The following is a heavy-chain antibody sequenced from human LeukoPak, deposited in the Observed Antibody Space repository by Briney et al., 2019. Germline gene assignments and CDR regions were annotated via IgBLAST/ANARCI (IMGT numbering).Heavy chain of an antibody. V-gene: IGHV4-59*01. J-gene: IGHJ6*03. CDR1: GGSFSGYY. Sequence: PSETLSLTCAVYGGSFSGYYWSWIRQPPGKGLEWIGYIYYSGSTNYNPSLKSRVTISVDTSKNQFSLKLSSVTAADTAVYYCARGAAARRSYYYYYMDVWGKGTTVTVSS. D-gene: IGHD6-6*01. CDR3: ARGAAARRSYYYYYMDV. CDR2: IYYSGST.